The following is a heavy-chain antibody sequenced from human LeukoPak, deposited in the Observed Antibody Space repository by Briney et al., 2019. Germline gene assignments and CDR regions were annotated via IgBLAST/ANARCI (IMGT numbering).Heavy chain of an antibody. CDR3: ARAVGITGTRGRWSDP. Sequence: GASVKVSCKASGYTFTSYGISWVRQAPGQGLEWMGWISAYNGNTNYAQKLQGRVTMTTDTSTSTAYMELRSLRSDDTAVYYCARAVGITGTRGRWSDPWGQGTLVTVSS. CDR2: ISAYNGNT. CDR1: GYTFTSYG. V-gene: IGHV1-18*01. D-gene: IGHD1-7*01. J-gene: IGHJ5*02.